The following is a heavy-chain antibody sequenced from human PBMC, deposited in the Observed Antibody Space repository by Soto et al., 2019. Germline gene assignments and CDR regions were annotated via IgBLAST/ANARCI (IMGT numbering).Heavy chain of an antibody. V-gene: IGHV4-61*01. CDR2: IYYSGST. CDR1: GGSVSSGSYY. CDR3: ARDYYYYDRYGMDV. D-gene: IGHD3-22*01. J-gene: IGHJ6*02. Sequence: QVQLQESGPGLVKPSETLSLTCTVSGGSVSSGSYYWSWIRQPPGKGLEWIGYIYYSGSTNYNPSLKSRVTISVDTSNTQFSLKLSSVTAADTAVYYCARDYYYYDRYGMDVWGQGTTVTVSS.